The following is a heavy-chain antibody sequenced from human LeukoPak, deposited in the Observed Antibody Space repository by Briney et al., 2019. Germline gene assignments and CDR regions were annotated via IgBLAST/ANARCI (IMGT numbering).Heavy chain of an antibody. D-gene: IGHD3-22*01. CDR1: GYTFTSYY. CDR2: INPGGANT. CDR3: ARGGAVITGFVAY. J-gene: IGHJ4*02. Sequence: ASVKVSCKASGYTFTSYYIHWVRQAPGHGLEWMGIINPGGANTRYAQKFQGRVAMTRDTSTSTVYMRLTSLTSEDTAVYYCARGGAVITGFVAYWGQGTLVTVSS. V-gene: IGHV1-46*01.